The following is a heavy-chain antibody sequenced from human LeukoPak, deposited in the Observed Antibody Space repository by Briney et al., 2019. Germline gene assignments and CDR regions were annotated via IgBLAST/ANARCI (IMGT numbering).Heavy chain of an antibody. V-gene: IGHV3-23*01. Sequence: GGSLRLSCVASGFAFSSFAMSWVRQALGKGLEWVSGLTGSGSTYHADSVKGRFTISRDNSKNTLSLQMNSLRAEDTAVYYCAKMKGWRLYDYCMDVWGKGTTVTVSS. CDR1: GFAFSSFA. J-gene: IGHJ6*03. CDR3: AKMKGWRLYDYCMDV. CDR2: LTGSGST. D-gene: IGHD2-15*01.